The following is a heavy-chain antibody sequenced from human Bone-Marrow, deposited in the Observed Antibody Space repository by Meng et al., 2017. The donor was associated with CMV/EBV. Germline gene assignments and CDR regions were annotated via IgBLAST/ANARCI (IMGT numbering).Heavy chain of an antibody. J-gene: IGHJ4*02. V-gene: IGHV3-48*04. Sequence: GESLKISCAASGFTFSSYSMNWVRQAPGKGLEWVSYISSSSSTIYYADSVKGRFTISRDNAKNSLYLQMNSLRAEDTAVYYCAGGVAAAGDYWGQRTLVTVSS. CDR3: AGGVAAAGDY. D-gene: IGHD6-13*01. CDR2: ISSSSSTI. CDR1: GFTFSSYS.